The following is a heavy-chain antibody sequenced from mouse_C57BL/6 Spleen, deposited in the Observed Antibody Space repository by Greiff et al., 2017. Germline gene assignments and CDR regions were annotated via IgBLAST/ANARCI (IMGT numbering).Heavy chain of an antibody. CDR2: ISSGSSTI. CDR1: GFTFSDYG. V-gene: IGHV5-17*01. Sequence: EVQGVESGGGLVKPGGSLKLSCAASGFTFSDYGMHWVRQAPEKGLEWVAYISSGSSTIYYADTVKGRFTISRDNAKNTLFLQMTSLRSEDTAMYYCARRAYYGSSSFYAMDYWGQGTSVTVSS. D-gene: IGHD1-1*01. CDR3: ARRAYYGSSSFYAMDY. J-gene: IGHJ4*01.